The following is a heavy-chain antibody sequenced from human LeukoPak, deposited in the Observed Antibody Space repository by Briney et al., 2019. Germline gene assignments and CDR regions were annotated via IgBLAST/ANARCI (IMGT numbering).Heavy chain of an antibody. CDR2: ISGSGGST. D-gene: IGHD6-19*01. V-gene: IGHV3-23*01. CDR1: GFTFSSYA. CDR3: AKIRWQWLVYDAFDI. Sequence: GGSLRLSCAASGFTFSSYAMSWVRQAPGKELEWVSAISGSGGSTYYADSVKGRFTISRDNSKNTLYLQMNSLRAEDTAVYYCAKIRWQWLVYDAFDIWGQGTMVTVSS. J-gene: IGHJ3*02.